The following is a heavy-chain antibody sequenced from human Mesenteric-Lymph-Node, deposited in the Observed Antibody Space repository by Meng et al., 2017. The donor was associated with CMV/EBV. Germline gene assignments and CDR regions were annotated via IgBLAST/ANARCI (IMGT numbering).Heavy chain of an antibody. CDR1: GYTFTSYY. CDR3: ARVGAEGGNYYYYGMDV. V-gene: IGHV1-46*01. CDR2: INPSGGST. J-gene: IGHJ6*02. Sequence: ASVKVSCKASGYTFTSYYMHWVRQAPGQGLEWMGIINPSGGSTSYAQKFQGRVTMTRDTSTSTAYMELSRLTSDDTAVYYCARVGAEGGNYYYYGMDVWGQGTTVTVSS. D-gene: IGHD6-13*01.